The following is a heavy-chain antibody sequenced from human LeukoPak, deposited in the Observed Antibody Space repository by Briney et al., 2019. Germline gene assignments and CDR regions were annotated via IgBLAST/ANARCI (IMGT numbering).Heavy chain of an antibody. CDR1: GGSISSSSYY. V-gene: IGHV4-39*07. Sequence: PSETLSLTCTVSGGSISSSSYYWGWIRQPPGKGLEWIGSIYYSGSTYYNPSLKSRVTISVDTSKNQFSLKLSSVTAADTAVYYCARDPKAFGERGYYFDYWGQGTLVTVSS. J-gene: IGHJ4*02. CDR2: IYYSGST. D-gene: IGHD3-10*01. CDR3: ARDPKAFGERGYYFDY.